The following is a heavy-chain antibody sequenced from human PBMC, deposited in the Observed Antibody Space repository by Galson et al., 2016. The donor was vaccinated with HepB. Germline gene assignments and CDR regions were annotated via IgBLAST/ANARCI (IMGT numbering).Heavy chain of an antibody. D-gene: IGHD4-11*01. CDR2: IYHSGST. J-gene: IGHJ4*02. CDR3: ARQKAVTGHFDY. CDR1: GGSIISTNW. Sequence: SETLSLTCAVSGGSIISTNWWSWVRQPPGKGLEWIGEIYHSGSTNYNPSLESRVTISVDKSKNQFSLKLSSVTAADTAVYYCARQKAVTGHFDYWGQGTLVTVSS. V-gene: IGHV4-4*02.